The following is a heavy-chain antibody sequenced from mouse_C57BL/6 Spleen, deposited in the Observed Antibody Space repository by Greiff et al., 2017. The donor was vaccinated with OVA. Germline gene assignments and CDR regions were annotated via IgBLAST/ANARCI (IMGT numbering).Heavy chain of an antibody. CDR3: TSITTVVAEYFDV. D-gene: IGHD1-1*01. V-gene: IGHV6-3*01. J-gene: IGHJ1*03. Sequence: EVKLEESGGGLVQPGGSMKLSCVASGFTFSNYWMNWVRQSPEKGLEWVAQIRLKSDNYATHYAESVKGRFTISRDDSKSSVYLQMNNLRAEDTGTYYCTSITTVVAEYFDVWGTGTTVTVSS. CDR2: IRLKSDNYAT. CDR1: GFTFSNYW.